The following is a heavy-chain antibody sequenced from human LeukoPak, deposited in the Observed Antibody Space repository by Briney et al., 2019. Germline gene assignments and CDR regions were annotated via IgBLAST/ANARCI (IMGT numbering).Heavy chain of an antibody. CDR1: GFTFSSYA. Sequence: GGPLRLSCAASGFTFSSYAMSWVRQAPGKGLEWVSAISGSGGSTYYADSVKGRFTISRDNSKNTLYLQMNSLRAEDTAVYYCAKDLGGSLYHMDVWGKGTTVTVSS. CDR2: ISGSGGST. CDR3: AKDLGGSLYHMDV. V-gene: IGHV3-23*01. J-gene: IGHJ6*03. D-gene: IGHD1-26*01.